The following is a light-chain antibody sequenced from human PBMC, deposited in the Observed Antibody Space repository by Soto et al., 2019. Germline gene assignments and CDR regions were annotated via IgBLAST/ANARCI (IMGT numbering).Light chain of an antibody. CDR2: DAS. Sequence: EIVLTQSPATLSLSPGERATLSCRASQSVSSYLAWYQQKPGQAPRLLNYDASNRATCIPARFSGSGSGTDLALTISSREPEDFAGYYCQKRSNWPPVTFGQGTRLEIK. V-gene: IGKV3-11*01. J-gene: IGKJ5*01. CDR3: QKRSNWPPVT. CDR1: QSVSSY.